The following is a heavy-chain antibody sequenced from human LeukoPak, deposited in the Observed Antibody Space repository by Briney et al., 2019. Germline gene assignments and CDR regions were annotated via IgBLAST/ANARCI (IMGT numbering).Heavy chain of an antibody. V-gene: IGHV3-7*03. CDR2: INQDGSEK. J-gene: IGHJ4*02. CDR1: GITFSRFW. D-gene: IGHD3-16*01. CDR3: ASGGHLDY. Sequence: GGSLRLSCAASGITFSRFWMSRVRQAPGKGLQWVANINQDGSEKHYVDSVKGRFTISRDNAENSLYLQMNSLRAEDTAVYYCASGGHLDYWGQGALVTVAS.